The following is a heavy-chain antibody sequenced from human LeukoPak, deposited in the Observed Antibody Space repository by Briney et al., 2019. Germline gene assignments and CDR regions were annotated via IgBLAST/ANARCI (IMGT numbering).Heavy chain of an antibody. CDR1: GFTFSDYW. V-gene: IGHV3-74*01. D-gene: IGHD2-21*02. CDR3: VVTAITAGYFDY. Sequence: GGSLRLSCAASGFTFSDYWMHWVRQAPGKRLVWVSRISSDGSRVTYADSVKGRFTISKDNAKNSLYLQMNSLRAEDTAVYYCVVTAITAGYFDYWGQGTLVTVSS. CDR2: ISSDGSRV. J-gene: IGHJ4*02.